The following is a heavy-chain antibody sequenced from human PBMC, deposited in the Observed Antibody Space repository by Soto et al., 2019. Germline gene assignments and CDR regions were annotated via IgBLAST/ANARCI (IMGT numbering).Heavy chain of an antibody. CDR2: IYYSGST. V-gene: IGHV4-31*03. D-gene: IGHD3-9*01. CDR1: GGSISSGGYY. CDR3: ARDRNDILTGSHKPDYYYGMDV. Sequence: SETLSLTCTVSGGSISSGGYYWSWIRQHPGKGLEWIGYIYYSGSTYYNPSLKSRVTISVDTSKNQFSLKLSSVTAADTAVYYCARDRNDILTGSHKPDYYYGMDVWGQGTTVTVSS. J-gene: IGHJ6*02.